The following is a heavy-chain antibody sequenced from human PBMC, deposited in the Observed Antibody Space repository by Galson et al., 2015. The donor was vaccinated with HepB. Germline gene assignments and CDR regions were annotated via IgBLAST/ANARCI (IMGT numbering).Heavy chain of an antibody. CDR2: ISGSGGNT. D-gene: IGHD3-22*01. CDR3: AKDLYYYDGSGYYGSAWDY. V-gene: IGHV3-23*01. J-gene: IGHJ4*02. CDR1: GFTFSSYA. Sequence: SLRLSCAASGFTFSSYAMSWVRQAPGKGLEWVSAISGSGGNTYYADSVKGRFTISRDNSKNTLYLQMNSLRADDTAVYYCAKDLYYYDGSGYYGSAWDYWGQGTLVTVSS.